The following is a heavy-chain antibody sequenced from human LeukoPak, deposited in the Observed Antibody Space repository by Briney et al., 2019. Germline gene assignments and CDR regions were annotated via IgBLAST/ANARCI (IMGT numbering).Heavy chain of an antibody. CDR3: ARHKKCSSTSCLYYYYYYGMDV. CDR1: GGSISSGGYY. V-gene: IGHV4-61*08. CDR2: IYYSGST. Sequence: SQTLSLTCTVSGGSISSGGYYWSWIRQPPGQGLEWIGYIYYSGSTNYNPSLKSRVTISVDTSKNQFSLKLSSVTAADTAVYYCARHKKCSSTSCLYYYYYYGMDVWGQGTTVTVSS. D-gene: IGHD2-2*01. J-gene: IGHJ6*02.